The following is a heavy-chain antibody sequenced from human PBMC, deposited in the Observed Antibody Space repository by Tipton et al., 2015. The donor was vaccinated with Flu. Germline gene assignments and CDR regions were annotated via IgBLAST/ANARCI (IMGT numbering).Heavy chain of an antibody. CDR2: INHSGST. V-gene: IGHV4-34*01. CDR3: ARGGRTTVTPDY. D-gene: IGHD4-11*01. J-gene: IGHJ4*02. Sequence: TLSLTCAVYGGSFSSYYWSWIRQPPGKGLEWIGEINHSGSTNYNPSLKSRVTISVDTSKNQFSLKLSSVTAADTAVYYCARGGRTTVTPDYWGQGTLVTVSS. CDR1: GGSFSSYY.